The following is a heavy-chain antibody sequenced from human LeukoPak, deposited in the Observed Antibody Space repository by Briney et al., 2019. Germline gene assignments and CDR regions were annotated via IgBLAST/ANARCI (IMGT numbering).Heavy chain of an antibody. Sequence: HSGGSLRLSCAASGFTFSSYWMSRVRQAPGKGLEWVANIKQDGSEKYYVDSVKGRFTISRDNSKNTLYLQMNSLRDEDTAVYYCAKDGHSSGLSFDIWGQGTMVTVSS. V-gene: IGHV3-7*03. D-gene: IGHD6-25*01. CDR3: AKDGHSSGLSFDI. CDR1: GFTFSSYW. J-gene: IGHJ3*02. CDR2: IKQDGSEK.